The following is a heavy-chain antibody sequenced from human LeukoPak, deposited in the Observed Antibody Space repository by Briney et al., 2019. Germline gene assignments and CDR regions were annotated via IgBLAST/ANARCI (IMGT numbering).Heavy chain of an antibody. D-gene: IGHD4-17*01. CDR1: GYTFTGYY. CDR2: INPNSGGT. J-gene: IGHJ6*03. Sequence: ASVKVSCKASGYTFTGYYMHWVRQAPGQGLERMGWINPNSGGTNYAQKFQGRVTMTRDTSISTAYMELSRLRSDDTAVYYCARGITVTTSYFDYYYYYMDVWGKGTTVTVSS. V-gene: IGHV1-2*02. CDR3: ARGITVTTSYFDYYYYYMDV.